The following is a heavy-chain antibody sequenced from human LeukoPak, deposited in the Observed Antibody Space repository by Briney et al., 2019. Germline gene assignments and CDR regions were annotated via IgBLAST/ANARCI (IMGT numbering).Heavy chain of an antibody. CDR2: TRNKVKTYTT. V-gene: IGHV3-72*01. CDR1: GSTSSDHY. J-gene: IGHJ6*04. D-gene: IGHD2-2*01. Sequence: PGGSLRLSCAPSGSTSSDHYTGWVRQAPGKGLEWVGRTRNKVKTYTTEYAASVKGRFTISRDDSQSSLYLQMNSLKTEDTAVYYCARGGYCSSASCYGDYYGMDVWGKGTTVTVSS. CDR3: ARGGYCSSASCYGDYYGMDV.